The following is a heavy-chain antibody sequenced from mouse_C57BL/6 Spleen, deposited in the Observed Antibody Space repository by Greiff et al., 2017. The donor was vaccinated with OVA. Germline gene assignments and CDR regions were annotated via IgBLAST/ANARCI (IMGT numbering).Heavy chain of an antibody. CDR2: IYPGGGYT. V-gene: IGHV1-63*01. CDR3: ARSGEDLLLRSSHGGFAY. CDR1: GYTFTNYW. Sequence: VQLQQSGAELVRPGTSVKMSCKASGYTFTNYWIGWAKQRPGHGLEWIGDIYPGGGYTNYNEKFKGKATLTADKSSSTAYMQFSSLTSEDSAIYYCARSGEDLLLRSSHGGFAYWGQGTLVTVSA. J-gene: IGHJ3*01. D-gene: IGHD1-1*01.